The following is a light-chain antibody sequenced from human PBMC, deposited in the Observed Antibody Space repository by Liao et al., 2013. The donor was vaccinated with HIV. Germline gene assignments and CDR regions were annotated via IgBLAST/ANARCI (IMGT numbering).Light chain of an antibody. V-gene: IGLV3-1*01. J-gene: IGLJ1*01. CDR3: QLWDSSSDHPYV. Sequence: SYELTQPPSVSVSPGQTASITCSGDKLDNKYTCWYQQKSGQAPVLLIYHASDRPSGIPERFSGSNSGNTATLTISRVEPGDEADYYCQLWDSSSDHPYVFGTGTQVTVL. CDR2: HAS. CDR1: KLDNKY.